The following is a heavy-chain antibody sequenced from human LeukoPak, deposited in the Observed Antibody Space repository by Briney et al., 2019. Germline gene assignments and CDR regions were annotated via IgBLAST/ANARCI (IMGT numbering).Heavy chain of an antibody. CDR1: GFAFSSYA. CDR3: ARNTSGFKLGDAFDI. CDR2: ISGSAYST. V-gene: IGHV3-23*01. J-gene: IGHJ3*02. D-gene: IGHD3-22*01. Sequence: GGSLRLSCAASGFAFSSYAMTWVRQAPGKGLEWISAISGSAYSTSYADSVKGRFTISRDNSKNTLYLQMNSLRAEDTAIYYCARNTSGFKLGDAFDIWGQGTMVTVSS.